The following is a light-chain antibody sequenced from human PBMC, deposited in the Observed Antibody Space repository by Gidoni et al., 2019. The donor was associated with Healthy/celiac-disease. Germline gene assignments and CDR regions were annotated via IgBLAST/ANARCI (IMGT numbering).Light chain of an antibody. CDR2: DDS. CDR3: QVWDSSSDHPGV. J-gene: IGLJ3*02. V-gene: IGLV3-21*02. CDR1: NIGSKS. Sequence: SYVLTQPPSVSVAPRQTARITCGGNNIGSKSVHWYQQKPGQAPVLVVYDDSDRPSGIPARFSGSNSGNTATLTISRVEAGDEADYYCQVWDSSSDHPGVFGGGTKLTVL.